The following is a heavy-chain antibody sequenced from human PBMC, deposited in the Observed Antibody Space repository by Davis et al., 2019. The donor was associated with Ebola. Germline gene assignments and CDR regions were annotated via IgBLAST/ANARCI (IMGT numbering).Heavy chain of an antibody. CDR1: GGYISGYY. J-gene: IGHJ4*02. CDR3: ARLAVAGNDY. CDR2: LYHGGGT. Sequence: MPSETLSLTCTVSGGYISGYYWSWIRQPPGKGLEWIGNLYHGGGTNYSPSLKSRVTISVDTSKNQFSLKLSSVTAADTAVYYCARLAVAGNDYWGQGTLVTVSS. D-gene: IGHD6-19*01. V-gene: IGHV4-59*08.